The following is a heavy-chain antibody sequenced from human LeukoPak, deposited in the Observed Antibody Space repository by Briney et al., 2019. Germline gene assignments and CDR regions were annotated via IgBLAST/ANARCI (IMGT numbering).Heavy chain of an antibody. J-gene: IGHJ4*02. CDR2: ISTDGNDK. CDR1: GFTFSGYA. D-gene: IGHD3-16*01. V-gene: IGHV3-30*04. CDR3: AKDTSVSADYYFDY. Sequence: GGSLRLSCAASGFTFSGYAMHWVRQAPGKGLEWLTVISTDGNDKHYADSVKGRFTVSRDNPKNTLFLQMNNLRTEDTAVYYCAKDTSVSADYYFDYWGQGTLVTVSS.